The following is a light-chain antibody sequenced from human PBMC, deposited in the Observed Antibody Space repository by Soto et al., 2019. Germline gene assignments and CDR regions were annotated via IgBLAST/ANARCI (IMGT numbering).Light chain of an antibody. J-gene: IGKJ3*01. Sequence: EIVLTQSPGTLSLSPGERATLSCRASQSVSSNYLAWYQQKPGQAPRLLMYDASSRATGIPDRFSGSGSGTDFTLTISRLEPEDFAVYYCQQYHSYPFTFGPGTKVDIK. CDR3: QQYHSYPFT. V-gene: IGKV3-20*01. CDR1: QSVSSNY. CDR2: DAS.